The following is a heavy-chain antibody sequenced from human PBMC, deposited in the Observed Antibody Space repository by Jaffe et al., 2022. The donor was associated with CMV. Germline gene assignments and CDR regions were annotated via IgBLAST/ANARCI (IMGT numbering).Heavy chain of an antibody. V-gene: IGHV3-30*18. J-gene: IGHJ3*02. Sequence: QVQLVESGGGVVQPGRSLRLSCAASGFTFSSYGMHWVRQAPGKGLEWVAVISYDGSNKYYADSVKGRFTISRDNSKNTLYLQMNSLRAEDTAVYYCAKDLLDSGYDLVAFDIWGQGTMVTVSS. CDR3: AKDLLDSGYDLVAFDI. CDR2: ISYDGSNK. D-gene: IGHD5-12*01. CDR1: GFTFSSYG.